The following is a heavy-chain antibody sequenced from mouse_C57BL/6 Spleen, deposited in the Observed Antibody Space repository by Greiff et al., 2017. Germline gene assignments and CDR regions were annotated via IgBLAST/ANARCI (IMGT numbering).Heavy chain of an antibody. D-gene: IGHD1-1*01. CDR2: IWSGGST. V-gene: IGHV2-2*01. CDR1: GFSLTSYG. CDR3: ARNAGSSYVSFYFDY. Sequence: QVQLQQSGPGLVQPSQSLSITCTVSGFSLTSYGVHWVRQSPGKGLEWLGVIWSGGSTDYNAAFISRLSISKDNSKSQVFFKMNGLQADDTAIYYGARNAGSSYVSFYFDYWGQGTTLTVSS. J-gene: IGHJ2*01.